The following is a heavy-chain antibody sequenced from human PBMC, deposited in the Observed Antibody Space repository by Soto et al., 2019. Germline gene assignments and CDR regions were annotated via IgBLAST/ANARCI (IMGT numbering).Heavy chain of an antibody. CDR2: IYYSGST. D-gene: IGHD1-26*01. J-gene: IGHJ5*02. CDR1: GGSVNNGNYY. V-gene: IGHV4-61*01. CDR3: ARDPGVGRSARWFDP. Sequence: QVQLQESGPGLVKPSETLTLTCTVSGGSVNNGNYYWSWIRQPPGKGLEWIGHIYYSGSTNYNPSRKSRVIISIDTSKTQFSLKLSSVTAADTAVYFCARDPGVGRSARWFDPWGQGALVTVSS.